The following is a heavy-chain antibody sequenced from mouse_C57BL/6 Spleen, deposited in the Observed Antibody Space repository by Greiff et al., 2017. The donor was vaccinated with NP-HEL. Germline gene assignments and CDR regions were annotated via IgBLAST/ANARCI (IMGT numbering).Heavy chain of an antibody. CDR1: GFNIKDYY. V-gene: IGHV14-1*01. D-gene: IGHD2-3*01. CDR2: IDPEDGDT. CDR3: TTDGYLYYAMDY. J-gene: IGHJ4*01. Sequence: VQLQQSGAELVRPGASVKLSCTASGFNIKDYYMHWVKQRPEQGLEWIGRIDPEDGDTEYAPKFQGKATMTADTSSNTAYLQLSSLTSEDTAVYYCTTDGYLYYAMDYWGQGTSVTVSS.